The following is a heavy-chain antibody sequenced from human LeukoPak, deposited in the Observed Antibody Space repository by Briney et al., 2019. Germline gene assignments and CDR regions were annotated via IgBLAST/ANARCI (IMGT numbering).Heavy chain of an antibody. Sequence: SETLSLTCTVSGGSISSYYWSWIRQPPGKGLEWIAYIYYSGNTNYNPSLKSRVTISVDTSKNQFSLKLSSVTAADTAVYYCARAGYYGSGSYYNDYWGQGTLVTVSS. V-gene: IGHV4-59*01. J-gene: IGHJ4*02. CDR1: GGSISSYY. CDR3: ARAGYYGSGSYYNDY. CDR2: IYYSGNT. D-gene: IGHD3-10*01.